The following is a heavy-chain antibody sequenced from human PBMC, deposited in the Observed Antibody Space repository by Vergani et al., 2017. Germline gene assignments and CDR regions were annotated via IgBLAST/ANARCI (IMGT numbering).Heavy chain of an antibody. CDR1: GYTFSSFG. Sequence: QVHLVQSGAEVKKPGASVKVSCNTSGYTFSSFGISWVRQAPGQGLEWMGWISAYNGKTDYAQKVQGRVTMTTDTSTSTAYMELRSQGSDDTALYYWVRDKGDFNAFDIWGQGTMVTVSS. J-gene: IGHJ3*02. CDR2: ISAYNGKT. V-gene: IGHV1-18*01. D-gene: IGHD3-16*01. CDR3: VRDKGDFNAFDI.